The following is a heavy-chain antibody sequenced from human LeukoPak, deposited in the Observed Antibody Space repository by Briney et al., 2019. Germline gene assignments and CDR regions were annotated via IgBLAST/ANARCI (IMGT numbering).Heavy chain of an antibody. J-gene: IGHJ4*02. CDR1: GGSFSGYY. CDR2: INHSGST. Sequence: SETLSLTCAVYGGSFSGYYWSWIRQPPGKGLGWIGEINHSGSTNYNPSLKSRVTISVDTSKNQFSLKLSSVTAADTAVYYCARHPSAMMASGLDYWGQGTLVTVSS. V-gene: IGHV4-34*01. CDR3: ARHPSAMMASGLDY. D-gene: IGHD5-24*01.